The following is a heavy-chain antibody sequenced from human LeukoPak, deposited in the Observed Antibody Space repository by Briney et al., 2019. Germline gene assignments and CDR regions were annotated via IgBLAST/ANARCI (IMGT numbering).Heavy chain of an antibody. V-gene: IGHV3-30-3*01. CDR1: GFTFSSYA. Sequence: PGRSLRLSCAASGFTFSSYAMHWVRQAPGKGLEWVAVISYDGSNKYYADSVKGRFTISRDNSKNTLYLQMNSLRAEDTAVYYCARASPDLSLFDPWGQGTPVTVSS. CDR2: ISYDGSNK. CDR3: ARASPDLSLFDP. D-gene: IGHD3-16*02. J-gene: IGHJ5*02.